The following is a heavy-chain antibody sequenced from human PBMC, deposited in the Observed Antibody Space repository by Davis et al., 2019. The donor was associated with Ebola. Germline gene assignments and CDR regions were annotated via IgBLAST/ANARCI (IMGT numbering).Heavy chain of an antibody. J-gene: IGHJ3*02. CDR1: GFTFSDYY. CDR2: ISSSSSYI. CDR3: ARDQSGFGELFVDAFDI. Sequence: GGSLRLSCAASGFTFSDYYMSWIRQAPGKGLEWVSSISSSSSYIYYADSVKGRFTISRDNAKNSLYLQMNSLRAEDTAVYYCARDQSGFGELFVDAFDIWGQGTMVTVSS. V-gene: IGHV3-11*06. D-gene: IGHD3-10*01.